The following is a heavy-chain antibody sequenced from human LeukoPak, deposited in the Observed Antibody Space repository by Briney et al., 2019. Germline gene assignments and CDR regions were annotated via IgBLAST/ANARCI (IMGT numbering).Heavy chain of an antibody. CDR1: GFTFSNYW. Sequence: GESLRLSCAASGFTFSNYWMTWVRQAPGKGLEWVSVIYSGGSTYYADSVKGRFTISRDNSKNTLYLQMNSLRAEDTAVYYCARDPPQGSNYDFWSGPSSWGQGTLVTVSS. J-gene: IGHJ4*02. D-gene: IGHD3-3*01. CDR2: IYSGGST. V-gene: IGHV3-66*01. CDR3: ARDPPQGSNYDFWSGPSS.